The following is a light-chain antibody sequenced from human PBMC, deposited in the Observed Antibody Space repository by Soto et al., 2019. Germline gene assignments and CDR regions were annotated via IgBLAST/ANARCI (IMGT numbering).Light chain of an antibody. Sequence: IQMTQSPSTLSASAGDRVTITCRASQGIRNDLGWYQQKPGKAPKLLIYAASSLQSGVPSRFSGSGSGTDFTLTISSLQPEDFATYYCQQFNTFWWTFGQGTKVDI. CDR3: QQFNTFWWT. J-gene: IGKJ1*01. CDR1: QGIRND. V-gene: IGKV1-6*01. CDR2: AAS.